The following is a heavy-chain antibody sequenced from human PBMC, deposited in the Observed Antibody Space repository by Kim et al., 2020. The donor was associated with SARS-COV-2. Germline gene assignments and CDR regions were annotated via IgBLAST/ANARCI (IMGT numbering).Heavy chain of an antibody. CDR3: ARGVLEDYYGMDV. D-gene: IGHD3-16*01. V-gene: IGHV1-2*05. J-gene: IGHJ6*02. Sequence: NYEQKVQGRVTMTRDTSISTAYMELSRLRSDDTVVYYCARGVLEDYYGMDVWGQGTTVTVSS.